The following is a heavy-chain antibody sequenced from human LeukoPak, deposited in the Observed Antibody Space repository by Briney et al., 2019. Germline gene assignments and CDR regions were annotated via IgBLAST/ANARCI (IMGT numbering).Heavy chain of an antibody. CDR1: GFTFSNYH. V-gene: IGHV3-53*01. Sequence: GGTLSLSCAASGFTFSNYHMSWVRQAPGKGLEWVSLINISGNTNYAASVKSRFTLSRDNSKKTLYLQMSSLSAEDTAVYYSAKDVIRLGELSYAPFDYGGQGTLVTVSS. D-gene: IGHD3-16*02. CDR3: AKDVIRLGELSYAPFDY. CDR2: INISGNT. J-gene: IGHJ4*02.